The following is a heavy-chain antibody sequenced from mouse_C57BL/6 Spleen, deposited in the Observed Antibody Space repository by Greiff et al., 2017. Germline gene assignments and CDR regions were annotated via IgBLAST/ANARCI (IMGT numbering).Heavy chain of an antibody. J-gene: IGHJ1*03. CDR2: LAPNSGGT. D-gene: IGHD1-1*01. CDR1: GYTFTSYW. CDR3: ARDYYGSSYRYFDV. Sequence: QVQLQQPGAELVKPGASVKLSCKASGYTFTSYWMHWVKQRPGRGLEWIGRLAPNSGGTKYNEKFKSKATLTVDKPSSTAYMQLSSLTSEDSAVYYCARDYYGSSYRYFDVWGTGTTVTVSS. V-gene: IGHV1-72*01.